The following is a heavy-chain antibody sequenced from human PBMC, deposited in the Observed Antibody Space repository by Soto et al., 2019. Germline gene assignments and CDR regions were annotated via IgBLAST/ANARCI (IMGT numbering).Heavy chain of an antibody. D-gene: IGHD2-15*01. CDR2: IIPIFGTA. CDR1: GGTFSSYA. Sequence: QVQLVQSGAEVKKPGSSVKVSCKASGGTFSSYAISWVRQAPGQGLEWMGGIIPIFGTANYAQKFQGRVTITADKSTSTAYMELSSLRSEDTAVYYCARLGEDIVVVVAATREAFDIWGQGTMVTVSP. V-gene: IGHV1-69*06. CDR3: ARLGEDIVVVVAATREAFDI. J-gene: IGHJ3*02.